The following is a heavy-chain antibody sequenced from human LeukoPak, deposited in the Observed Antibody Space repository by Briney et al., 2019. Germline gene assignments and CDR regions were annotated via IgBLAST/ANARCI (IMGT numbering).Heavy chain of an antibody. J-gene: IGHJ4*02. D-gene: IGHD4-17*01. Sequence: GASVKVSCKASGYTFTGYYMHWVRQAPGQGLEWMGWIKPNSGGTNYAQKFQGRVTMTRDTSISTAYMELSRLRSDDTAVYYCARPEYGDYVLDYWGQGTLVTVSS. CDR2: IKPNSGGT. CDR3: ARPEYGDYVLDY. V-gene: IGHV1-2*02. CDR1: GYTFTGYY.